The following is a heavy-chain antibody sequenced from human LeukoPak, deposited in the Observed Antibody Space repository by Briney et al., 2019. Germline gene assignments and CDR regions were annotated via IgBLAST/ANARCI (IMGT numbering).Heavy chain of an antibody. J-gene: IGHJ4*02. V-gene: IGHV3-23*01. D-gene: IGHD5-24*01. CDR3: ARGDGYNFFDY. CDR1: GFNFRSYA. CDR2: ISGSGGRA. Sequence: PGGSLRLSCAASGFNFRSYAMSWVRQAPGKGLEWVSAISGSGGRAFYADSVKGRFTISRDNSKNTLYLQMKSLRAEDTAVYYCARGDGYNFFDYWGQGTLVTVSS.